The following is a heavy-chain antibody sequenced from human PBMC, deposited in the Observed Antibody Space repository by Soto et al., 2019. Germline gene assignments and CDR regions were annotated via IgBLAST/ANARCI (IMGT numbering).Heavy chain of an antibody. CDR3: AQDRGWGVVSPSHDY. J-gene: IGHJ4*02. Sequence: EVELLESGGGIVQPGGSLRVSCVASGFTFRNFVMSWVRQAPGKGLEWVSAIRGTGGETFYADSVKGRFTISRDNSKNTSYPPRNSLRGGDTALSFCAQDRGWGVVSPSHDYWGQGTLVTVSS. D-gene: IGHD2-21*01. CDR1: GFTFRNFV. V-gene: IGHV3-23*01. CDR2: IRGTGGET.